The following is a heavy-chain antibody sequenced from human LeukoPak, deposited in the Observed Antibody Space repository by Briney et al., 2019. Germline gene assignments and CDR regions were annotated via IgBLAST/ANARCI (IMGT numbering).Heavy chain of an antibody. V-gene: IGHV1-69*13. CDR1: GGTFSSYG. J-gene: IGHJ3*01. CDR3: AREATNDAFDV. Sequence: SVEVSCKASGGTFSSYGISWVRQAPGQGLEWMGGLIPIFATPNYAQKFQGRVTITADESTSTAYMELRSLRSEDTAVYYCAREATNDAFDVWGQGTMVTVSS. D-gene: IGHD1-26*01. CDR2: LIPIFATP.